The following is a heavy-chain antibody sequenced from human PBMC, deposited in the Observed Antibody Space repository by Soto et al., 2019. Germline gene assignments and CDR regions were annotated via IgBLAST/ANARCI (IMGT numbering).Heavy chain of an antibody. CDR2: IKPDGSEE. CDR3: ARKDYYYETSNAGLFDP. D-gene: IGHD3-22*01. V-gene: IGHV3-7*05. J-gene: IGHJ5*02. CDR1: GFIFSTSW. Sequence: EVRLVESGGDLVQPGGSLRLSCAASGFIFSTSWMTWVRQAPGKGLEWVATIKPDGSEEYYVESVKGRFAVSRDNAQNSLYLQMSSLRADDTAVYYCARKDYYYETSNAGLFDPWGQGTLVTVSS.